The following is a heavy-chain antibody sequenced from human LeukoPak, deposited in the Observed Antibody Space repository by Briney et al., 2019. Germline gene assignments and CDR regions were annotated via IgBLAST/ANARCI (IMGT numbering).Heavy chain of an antibody. CDR3: ARGYCSGGSCSQNWFDP. Sequence: ASVKVSCKASRYTFTGYYMHWVRQAPGQGLEWMGWINPNSGGTNYAQKFQGRVTMTRDTSISTAYMELSRLRSDDTAVYYCARGYCSGGSCSQNWFDPWGQGTLVTVSS. V-gene: IGHV1-2*02. CDR2: INPNSGGT. D-gene: IGHD2-15*01. CDR1: RYTFTGYY. J-gene: IGHJ5*02.